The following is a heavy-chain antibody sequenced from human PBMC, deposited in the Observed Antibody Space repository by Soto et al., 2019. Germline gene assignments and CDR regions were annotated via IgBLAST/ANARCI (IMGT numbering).Heavy chain of an antibody. J-gene: IGHJ6*02. D-gene: IGHD5-12*01. CDR2: IIPILGIA. Sequence: SVKVSCKASGGTFSSYTISWVRQAPGQGLEWMGRIIPILGIANYAQKFQGRVTITADKSTSTAYMELSSLRSEDTAVYYCARGRYSWLRLQPPTDYGMDVWG. CDR1: GGTFSSYT. V-gene: IGHV1-69*02. CDR3: ARGRYSWLRLQPPTDYGMDV.